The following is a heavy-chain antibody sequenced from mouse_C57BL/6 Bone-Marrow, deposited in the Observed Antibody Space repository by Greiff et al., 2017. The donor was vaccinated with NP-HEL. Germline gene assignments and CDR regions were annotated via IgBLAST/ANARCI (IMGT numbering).Heavy chain of an antibody. Sequence: DVKLVESGAELVRPGASVKLSCTASGFNIKDDYMHWVKQRPEQGLEWIGWIDPENGDTEYASKFQGKATITADTSSNTAYLQLSSLTSEDTAVYYCTTYYYGSSYSYWGQGTTLTVSS. V-gene: IGHV14-4*01. CDR1: GFNIKDDY. CDR3: TTYYYGSSYSY. J-gene: IGHJ2*01. CDR2: IDPENGDT. D-gene: IGHD1-1*01.